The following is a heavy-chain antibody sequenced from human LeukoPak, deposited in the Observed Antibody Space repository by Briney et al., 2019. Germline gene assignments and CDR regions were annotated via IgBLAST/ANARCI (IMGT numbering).Heavy chain of an antibody. CDR3: ARDEKYYYDSSGYYHNWFDP. CDR1: GYTLTELS. V-gene: IGHV1-24*01. J-gene: IGHJ5*02. Sequence: ASVEVSCKVSGYTLTELSMHWVRQAPGKGLEWMGGFDPEDGETIYAQKFQGRVTMTEDTSTDTAYMELSSLRSEDTAVYYCARDEKYYYDSSGYYHNWFDPWGQGTLVTVSS. CDR2: FDPEDGET. D-gene: IGHD3-22*01.